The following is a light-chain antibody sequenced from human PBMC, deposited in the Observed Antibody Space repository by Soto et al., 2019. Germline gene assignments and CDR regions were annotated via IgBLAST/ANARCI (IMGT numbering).Light chain of an antibody. Sequence: DIVMTQSPDSLAVSLGERATINCKSSQSVLYSSNHKNYLAWYQQKPGQPPKLLIYWATSRESGVPDRFSGSGSGTDFTLTISSLQAEDVAVYYCQQYYGTPFTFGPGTKVDIK. CDR3: QQYYGTPFT. J-gene: IGKJ3*01. CDR1: QSVLYSSNHKNY. CDR2: WAT. V-gene: IGKV4-1*01.